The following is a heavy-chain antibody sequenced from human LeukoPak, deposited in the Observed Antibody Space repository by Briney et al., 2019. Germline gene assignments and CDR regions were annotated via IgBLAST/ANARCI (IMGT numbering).Heavy chain of an antibody. Sequence: GGSLRLSCAASGFTFSSYGMHWVRQAPGKGLEWVAFIRYDGSNKYYADSVKGRFTISRDNSKNTLYLQMNSLRAEDTAVYYCAKERYSSSWYTLDYWGQGTLVTVSS. CDR2: IRYDGSNK. D-gene: IGHD6-13*01. CDR3: AKERYSSSWYTLDY. V-gene: IGHV3-30*02. J-gene: IGHJ4*02. CDR1: GFTFSSYG.